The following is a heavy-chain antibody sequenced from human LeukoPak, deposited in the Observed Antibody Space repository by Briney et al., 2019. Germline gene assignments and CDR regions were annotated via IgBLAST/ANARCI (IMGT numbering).Heavy chain of an antibody. J-gene: IGHJ4*02. D-gene: IGHD2-21*01. CDR2: IKPSGDST. Sequence: ASVKVSCKASGYIFSNAYIHWVRQAPGQGLEWVGVIKPSGDSTLYAQKFQGRVTMTRDMSTRTVYMELSSLRSDDTVIYYCAREKPETYHFDFWGQGTLVTVSS. CDR1: GYIFSNAY. CDR3: AREKPETYHFDF. V-gene: IGHV1-46*01.